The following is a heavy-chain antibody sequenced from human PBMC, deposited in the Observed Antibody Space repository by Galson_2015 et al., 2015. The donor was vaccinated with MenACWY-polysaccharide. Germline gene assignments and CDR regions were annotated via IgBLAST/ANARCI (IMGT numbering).Heavy chain of an antibody. V-gene: IGHV3-23*01. CDR1: GFTFTSYA. CDR2: IRRRGTNT. J-gene: IGHJ5*02. D-gene: IGHD3-3*01. Sequence: SLRLSCAASGFTFTSYAMSWVRQAPGKGLEGASAIRRRGTNTYYPDSVKGRFTISRDNSKNTLYLQMNSLRAEDTAVYYCAKDSTDFWSVAGRFDHWGQGTLVTVSS. CDR3: AKDSTDFWSVAGRFDH.